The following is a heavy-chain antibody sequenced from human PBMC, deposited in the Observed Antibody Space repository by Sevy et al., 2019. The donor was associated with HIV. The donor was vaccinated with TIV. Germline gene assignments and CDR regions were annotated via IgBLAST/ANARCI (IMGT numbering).Heavy chain of an antibody. CDR2: FDPEDGET. J-gene: IGHJ4*02. CDR1: GYTLTELS. CDR3: ATEAITMVRGVIITSPFDY. V-gene: IGHV1-24*01. Sequence: ASLKVSCKVSGYTLTELSMHWVRQAPGKGLEWMGGFDPEDGETIYAQKFQGRVTMTEDTSTDTAYMELSSLRSEDTAVYYCATEAITMVRGVIITSPFDYWGQGTLVTVSS. D-gene: IGHD3-10*01.